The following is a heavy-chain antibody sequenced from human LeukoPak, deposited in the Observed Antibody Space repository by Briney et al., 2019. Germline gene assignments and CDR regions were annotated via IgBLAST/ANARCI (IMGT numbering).Heavy chain of an antibody. CDR2: IYYSGST. Sequence: SETLSLTCTVSGGSISSSSYYWGWIRQPPGKGLEWIGSIYYSGSTYYNPSLKSRVTMSVDTSKNQFSLKLSSVTAADTAVYYCARDPYDAFDIWGQGTMVTVSS. J-gene: IGHJ3*02. CDR1: GGSISSSSYY. V-gene: IGHV4-39*07. CDR3: ARDPYDAFDI.